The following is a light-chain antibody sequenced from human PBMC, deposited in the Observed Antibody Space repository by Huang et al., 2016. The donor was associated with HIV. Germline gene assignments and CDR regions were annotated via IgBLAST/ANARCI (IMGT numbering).Light chain of an antibody. Sequence: IVMTQSPATLSVSTGERVTVSCRANRSVSSNLAWYQQRPGQAPRLLIYGSSTRAPGIPARFSGSGPGTDFSLTISSLQSEDFALYYCQQYNNWLLSFGGGTRVDI. V-gene: IGKV3-15*01. CDR3: QQYNNWLLS. J-gene: IGKJ4*01. CDR1: RSVSSN. CDR2: GSS.